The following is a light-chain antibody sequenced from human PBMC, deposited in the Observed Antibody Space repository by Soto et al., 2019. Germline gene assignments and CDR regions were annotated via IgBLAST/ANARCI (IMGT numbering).Light chain of an antibody. J-gene: IGKJ1*01. V-gene: IGKV1-5*01. Sequence: DIQMTQSPSTLSASVGDRVTITCRASQSISNWLAWYQQKPAQAPKLLIYGASTLESWVPSRFSGSGSGTEFTLTISSLQPDDFATYFCQQYNSYSPTWTFGQGTKVDIK. CDR3: QQYNSYSPTWT. CDR2: GAS. CDR1: QSISNW.